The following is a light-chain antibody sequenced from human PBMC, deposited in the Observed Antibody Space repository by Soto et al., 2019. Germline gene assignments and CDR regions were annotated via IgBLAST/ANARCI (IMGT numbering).Light chain of an antibody. CDR2: GAS. CDR1: HSVTNSF. CDR3: QQRNSWPLT. Sequence: EIVRSRSQATLSVCPGERATLSCRATHSVTNSFLAWYQQKPGQAPRLLIYGASRRATGIPDRFTGSGSGTDFTLTISSLEPEDFAFYYCQQRNSWPLTFGGGTKVDI. J-gene: IGKJ4*01. V-gene: IGKV3D-20*02.